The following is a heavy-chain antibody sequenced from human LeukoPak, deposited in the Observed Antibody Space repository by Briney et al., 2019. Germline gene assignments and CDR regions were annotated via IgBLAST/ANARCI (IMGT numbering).Heavy chain of an antibody. CDR3: AKERGYCSGGRCYFFGYYYYGMDV. D-gene: IGHD2-15*01. J-gene: IGHJ6*02. CDR1: GFTFNNYA. Sequence: PGGSLRLSCSASGFTFNNYAMNWVRQAPGKGLEWVSSVSGAGDTTYHADSSRFTISRDNAKNTVYLQMNSLRAEDTAIYYRAKERGYCSGGRCYFFGYYYYGMDVWGQGTTVTVSS. V-gene: IGHV3-23*01. CDR2: VSGAGDTT.